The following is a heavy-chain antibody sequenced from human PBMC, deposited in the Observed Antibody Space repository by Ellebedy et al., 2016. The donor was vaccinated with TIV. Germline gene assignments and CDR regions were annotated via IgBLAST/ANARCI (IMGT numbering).Heavy chain of an antibody. CDR1: GGSISSSDYY. J-gene: IGHJ3*02. D-gene: IGHD2-15*01. V-gene: IGHV4-39*01. Sequence: MPSETLSLTCTVSGGSISSSDYYWGWIRQPPGKGLEWIGTIYYSGSTYYNPSLKSRVTISVDTSKNQFSLKLSSVTAADTAVYYCARVVWQLPVSYAFDIWGQGTMVTVSS. CDR3: ARVVWQLPVSYAFDI. CDR2: IYYSGST.